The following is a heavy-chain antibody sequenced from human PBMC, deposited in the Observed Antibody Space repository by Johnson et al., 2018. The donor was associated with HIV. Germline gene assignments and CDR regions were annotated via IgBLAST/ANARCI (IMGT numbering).Heavy chain of an antibody. CDR2: INWNSVRI. CDR1: GFTFDDYA. V-gene: IGHV3-9*01. CDR3: ARDWTSSLLTSMASYAFDI. J-gene: IGHJ3*02. Sequence: VQLVESGGGLVQPGRSLRLSCAASGFTFDDYALNWVWQAPGTGLEWVSGINWNSVRIAYAVSVKGRFTLSSDNSKNTLYLQMNSLGAEDTAVYYCARDWTSSLLTSMASYAFDIWGQGTMVTVSS. D-gene: IGHD5-18*01.